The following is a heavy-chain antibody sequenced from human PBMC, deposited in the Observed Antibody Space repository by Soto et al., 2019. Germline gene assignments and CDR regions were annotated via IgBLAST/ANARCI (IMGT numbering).Heavy chain of an antibody. CDR3: AKDSHYYDSSGQIDY. Sequence: GGSLRLSCAASGFTFDDYAMHWVRQAPGKGLEWVSGISWNSGSIGYADSVKGRFTISRDNAKNSLYLQMNSLRAEDTALYYCAKDSHYYDSSGQIDYWGQGTLVTVSS. D-gene: IGHD3-22*01. CDR1: GFTFDDYA. CDR2: ISWNSGSI. V-gene: IGHV3-9*01. J-gene: IGHJ4*02.